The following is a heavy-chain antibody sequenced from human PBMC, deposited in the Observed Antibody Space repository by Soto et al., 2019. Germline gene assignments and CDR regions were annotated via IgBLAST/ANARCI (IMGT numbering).Heavy chain of an antibody. CDR2: ISYDGSNQ. D-gene: IGHD3-22*01. J-gene: IGHJ4*02. CDR3: ARDDYASTGRNSGFDY. V-gene: IGHV3-30-3*01. Sequence: GGSLRLSCAASGFTFRNYAMHWVRQVRQAPGQGLEWVAVISYDGSNQFYADSVKGRFTISRDDSKNTLYLQMNSLRADDTAVYYCARDDYASTGRNSGFDYWGQRTLVTVSS. CDR1: GFTFRNYA.